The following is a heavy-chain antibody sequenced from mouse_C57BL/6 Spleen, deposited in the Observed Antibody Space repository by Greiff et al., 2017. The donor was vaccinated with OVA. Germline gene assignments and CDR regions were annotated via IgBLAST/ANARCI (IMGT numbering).Heavy chain of an antibody. CDR1: GYSFTDYN. CDR3: AREVVTTGYYFDY. V-gene: IGHV1-39*01. CDR2: IHPNYGTT. J-gene: IGHJ2*01. Sequence: EVQLQESGPELVKPGASVKISCKASGYSFTDYNMNWVKQSNGKSLEWIGVIHPNYGTTSYNQKFKGKATLTVDQSSSTAYMQLNSLTSEDSAVDYCAREVVTTGYYFDYWGQGTTLTVSS. D-gene: IGHD2-2*01.